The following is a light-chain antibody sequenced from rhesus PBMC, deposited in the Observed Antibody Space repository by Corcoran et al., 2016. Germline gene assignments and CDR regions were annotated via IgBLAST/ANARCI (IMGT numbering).Light chain of an antibody. CDR1: QGISTY. CDR2: AAT. V-gene: IGKV1-28*02. Sequence: DIQMTQSPSSLSASVGDTVTITCRASQGISTYLNWFQQKPGKAPKLLLFAATPLQSGVPSRFSGSRSVTDFTLPVSSLQPEDFATYYCQQYKNYPLTFGPGTKLDIK. CDR3: QQYKNYPLT. J-gene: IGKJ3*01.